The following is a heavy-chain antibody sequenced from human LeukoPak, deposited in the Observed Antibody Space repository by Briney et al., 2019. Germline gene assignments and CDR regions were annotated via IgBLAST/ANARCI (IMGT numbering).Heavy chain of an antibody. V-gene: IGHV2-70*04. CDR2: IDWDDDK. J-gene: IGHJ4*02. D-gene: IGHD6-13*01. CDR1: GFSLSTSGMR. CDR3: ARIRGYSSSWSYFDY. Sequence: SGPALLKPTQTLTLTCTFSGFSLSTSGMRVSWIRGPPGNALEWLARIDWDDDKCYSTSLKTRLTISKDTYKTQVVLTMTHMDPVDTATYYCARIRGYSSSWSYFDYWGQGTLVTVST.